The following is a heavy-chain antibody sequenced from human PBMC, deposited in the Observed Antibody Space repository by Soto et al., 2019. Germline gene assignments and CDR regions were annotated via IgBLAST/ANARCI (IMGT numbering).Heavy chain of an antibody. CDR3: ASPLPSLSWYFEL. J-gene: IGHJ2*01. D-gene: IGHD3-16*02. CDR1: GGTFTNYA. V-gene: IGHV1-69*01. Sequence: QVQLVQSGAEVKKPGSSVKVSCKASGGTFTNYAINWVRQAPGQGLEWLGGIIPIFGTANYAQKLQGRLTITADESTSTAYMELSTLRSADTAVYYCASPLPSLSWYFELWGRGTLVTVSS. CDR2: IIPIFGTA.